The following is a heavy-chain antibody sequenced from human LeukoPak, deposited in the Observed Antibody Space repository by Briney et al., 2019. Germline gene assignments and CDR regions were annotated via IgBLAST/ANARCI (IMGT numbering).Heavy chain of an antibody. CDR3: ARHVTAAGWENWFDP. CDR1: GFTFGSRW. J-gene: IGHJ5*02. Sequence: GGSLRLSCAASGFTFGSRWMSWVRQAPGKGLEWVGNIKEDGSDKYYVDSVRGRFTISRDNAKNSLYLQMNSLRAEDTAVYYCARHVTAAGWENWFDPWGQGTLVTVSS. D-gene: IGHD6-13*01. CDR2: IKEDGSDK. V-gene: IGHV3-7*01.